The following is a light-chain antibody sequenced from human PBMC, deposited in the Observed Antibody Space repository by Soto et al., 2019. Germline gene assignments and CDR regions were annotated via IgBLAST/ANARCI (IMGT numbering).Light chain of an antibody. CDR2: GAS. V-gene: IGKV3-15*01. CDR1: QSISSS. J-gene: IGKJ1*01. Sequence: EIVLTQSPGTLSLSPGEGATLSRRAIQSISSSYLSWYQQKPGQAPRLLIYGASTRATGIPARFSGSGSGTEFTLTISSLQSEDFAVYYCQQYNNWPPWTFGQGTKVDNK. CDR3: QQYNNWPPWT.